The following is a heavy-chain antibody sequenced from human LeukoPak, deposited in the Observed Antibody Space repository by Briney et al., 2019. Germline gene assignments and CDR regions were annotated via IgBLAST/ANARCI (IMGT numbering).Heavy chain of an antibody. V-gene: IGHV1-69*04. J-gene: IGHJ4*02. CDR3: ARDRRPDYRDY. Sequence: SVKVSFKASGGTFSSYAISWVRQAPGQGLEWMGRIIPILGIANYAQKFQGRVTITADKSTSTAYMELSSLRSEDTAVYYCARDRRPDYRDYWGQGTLVTVSS. D-gene: IGHD3-16*01. CDR1: GGTFSSYA. CDR2: IIPILGIA.